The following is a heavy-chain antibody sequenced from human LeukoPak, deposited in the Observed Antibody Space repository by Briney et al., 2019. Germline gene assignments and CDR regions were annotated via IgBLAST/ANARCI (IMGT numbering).Heavy chain of an antibody. V-gene: IGHV3-53*01. Sequence: GGSLRLSCAASGFTVSSNYMSWVRQAPGKGLEWVSVIYTGGSTYYADSVKGRFIISRDNSKNTLYLQMNSLRAEDTAVYYCAKDRPPRTVRGVRRLDYWGQGTLVTVSS. D-gene: IGHD3-10*01. CDR2: IYTGGST. CDR1: GFTVSSNY. CDR3: AKDRPPRTVRGVRRLDY. J-gene: IGHJ4*02.